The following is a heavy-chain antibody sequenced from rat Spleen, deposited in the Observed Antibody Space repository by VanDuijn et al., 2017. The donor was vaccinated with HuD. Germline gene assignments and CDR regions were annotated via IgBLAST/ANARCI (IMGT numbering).Heavy chain of an antibody. Sequence: EVQLVESGGGFVQPGRSLKLSCAASGFTFSDYNMAWVRQAPKKGLEWVAAITYDGSGTYYRDSVKGRITISRDNSKSTLYLKMDSLRSEDTATYYCTTRDYGYNYWGQGVMVTVSS. CDR1: GFTFSDYN. J-gene: IGHJ2*01. V-gene: IGHV5-7*01. D-gene: IGHD1-9*01. CDR3: TTRDYGYNY. CDR2: ITYDGSGT.